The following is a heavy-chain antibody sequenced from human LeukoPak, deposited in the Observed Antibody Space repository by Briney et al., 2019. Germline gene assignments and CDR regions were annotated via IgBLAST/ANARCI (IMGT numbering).Heavy chain of an antibody. CDR3: AKASMIVVAKGYFDY. CDR1: GFTFDDYA. V-gene: IGHV3-23*01. J-gene: IGHJ4*02. Sequence: GGSLRLSCAASGFTFDDYAMHWVRQTPGKGLEWVSSISSSSSYIYYADSVKGRFTISRDNSKNTLYLQMNSLRAEDTAVYYCAKASMIVVAKGYFDYWGQGTLVTVSS. D-gene: IGHD3-22*01. CDR2: ISSSSSYI.